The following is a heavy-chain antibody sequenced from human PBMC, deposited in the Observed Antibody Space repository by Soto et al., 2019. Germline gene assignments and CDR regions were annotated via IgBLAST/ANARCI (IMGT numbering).Heavy chain of an antibody. CDR3: ARRWGEGRVDY. Sequence: QVQLQESGPGLVKPSGTLSLTCAVSGGSISSSNWWSWVRQPPGKGLEWIGEIYHSGNTNYNPSRKSRGARAVDKSRNQFALKLSSVTAADTAVYYCARRWGEGRVDYWGQGTLVTVSS. V-gene: IGHV4-4*02. CDR2: IYHSGNT. D-gene: IGHD3-10*01. J-gene: IGHJ4*02. CDR1: GGSISSSNW.